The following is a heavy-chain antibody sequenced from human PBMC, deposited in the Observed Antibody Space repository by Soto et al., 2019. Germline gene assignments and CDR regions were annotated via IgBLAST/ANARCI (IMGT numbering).Heavy chain of an antibody. D-gene: IGHD3-22*01. J-gene: IGHJ6*02. Sequence: ASVKVSCKASGYTFTGYYMHWVRQAPGQGLEWMGWINPNSGGTNYAQKFQGRVTMTMDTSISTAYMELSRLRSDDTAVYYCARVLRYDSHSMDVWGQGTTVTVSS. CDR2: INPNSGGT. CDR1: GYTFTGYY. V-gene: IGHV1-2*02. CDR3: ARVLRYDSHSMDV.